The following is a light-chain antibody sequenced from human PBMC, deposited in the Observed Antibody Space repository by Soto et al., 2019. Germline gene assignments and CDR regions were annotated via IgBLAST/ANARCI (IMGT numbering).Light chain of an antibody. CDR2: VAS. J-gene: IGKJ2*01. CDR1: QGIRNY. V-gene: IGKV1-17*01. Sequence: IQMTQSPSSLSASVGDTVTVTCRASQGIRNYLNWFQQKPGKAPKRLISVASTLQSGVPSRFSGSGSGTEFTLTISSLQPEDSATYYCRQHNTYPYTFGQGTKLDIK. CDR3: RQHNTYPYT.